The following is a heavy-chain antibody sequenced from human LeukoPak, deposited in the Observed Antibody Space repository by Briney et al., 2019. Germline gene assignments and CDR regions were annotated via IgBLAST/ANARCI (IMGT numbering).Heavy chain of an antibody. CDR2: VYYDGST. J-gene: IGHJ4*02. CDR1: GGSITGYY. D-gene: IGHD5-18*01. V-gene: IGHV4-59*01. Sequence: SETLSLTCTVSGGSITGYYWSWIRQPPGKGLEWIGYVYYDGSTNYNPSLRSRVTISLDTSKNQFSLRLNSVTAADTAVYYCATVLSHGYSDSWGQGTLVTVSS. CDR3: ATVLSHGYSDS.